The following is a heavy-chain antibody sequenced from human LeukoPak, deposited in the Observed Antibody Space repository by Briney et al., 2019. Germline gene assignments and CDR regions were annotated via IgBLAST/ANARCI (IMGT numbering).Heavy chain of an antibody. V-gene: IGHV3-23*01. D-gene: IGHD6-13*01. J-gene: IGHJ4*02. CDR2: ISGSSFTT. CDR1: GFTFSSYA. Sequence: WGSLRLSCAVSGFTFSSYAMSWVRQAPGKGLEWVSAISGSSFTTYYADSVKGRFTISRDNPKNTLYLQMNSLRAEDTAVYYCAKGHSSTWYRDFDYWGQGTLVTVSS. CDR3: AKGHSSTWYRDFDY.